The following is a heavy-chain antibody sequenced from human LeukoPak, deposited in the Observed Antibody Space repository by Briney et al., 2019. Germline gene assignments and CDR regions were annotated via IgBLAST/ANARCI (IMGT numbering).Heavy chain of an antibody. J-gene: IGHJ3*02. D-gene: IGHD3-9*01. Sequence: GGSLRLSCAASGFTFSSYWMSWVRQAPGKGLEWVANIKQDGSEKYYVDSVKGRFTISRDNAKNSLYLQMNSLRAEDTAVYYCARESLRYFGWSDAFDIWGQGTMVTVSS. CDR3: ARESLRYFGWSDAFDI. CDR1: GFTFSSYW. CDR2: IKQDGSEK. V-gene: IGHV3-7*01.